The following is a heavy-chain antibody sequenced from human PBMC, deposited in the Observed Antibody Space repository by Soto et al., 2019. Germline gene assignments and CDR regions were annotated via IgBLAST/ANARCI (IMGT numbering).Heavy chain of an antibody. CDR2: IISKSEGGRT. D-gene: IGHD6-19*01. CDR1: GFTFSNAW. V-gene: IGHV3-15*07. J-gene: IGHJ5*01. CDR3: ATLDEAVTGRHVFDS. Sequence: EVQLVESGGGLVEPGGSLRLSCAASGFTFSNAWMIWVRQVPGKGLEWVGRIISKSEGGRTDYAAPVKGRCTVSRDDSRNTLFLEMSSLTTEDTATYYCATLDEAVTGRHVFDSWGRGALVTVSS.